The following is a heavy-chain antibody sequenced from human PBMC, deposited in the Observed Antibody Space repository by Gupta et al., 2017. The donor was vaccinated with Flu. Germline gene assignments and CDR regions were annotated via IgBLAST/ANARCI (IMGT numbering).Heavy chain of an antibody. J-gene: IGHJ4*02. CDR1: DVRFSSYD. CDR2: LSFEGSET. V-gene: IGHV3-30*18. Sequence: VQLVESGGGVVQPGRSMRLSCAATDVRFSSYDMPRVRQASGKRLEWVAALSFEGSETYYADSLKGRFTISRDNSKDTVYLQMNSLRGDDTAVYYCAKDSGHDTGYALDFWGQGTLVTVSS. CDR3: AKDSGHDTGYALDF. D-gene: IGHD5-12*01.